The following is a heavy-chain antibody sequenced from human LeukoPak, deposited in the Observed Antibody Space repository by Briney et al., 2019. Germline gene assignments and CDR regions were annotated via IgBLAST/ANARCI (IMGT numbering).Heavy chain of an antibody. CDR2: ISGSGGST. D-gene: IGHD3-16*02. CDR1: GFTFSSYA. J-gene: IGHJ4*02. V-gene: IGHV3-23*01. CDR3: AKGPYDYVWGSYREALF. Sequence: GGSLRLSCAASGFTFSSYAMSWVRQAPGKGLEWVSAISGSGGSTYYADSVKGRFTISRDNSKNTLYLQMNSLRAEDTAVYYCAKGPYDYVWGSYREALFRGQGTLVTVSS.